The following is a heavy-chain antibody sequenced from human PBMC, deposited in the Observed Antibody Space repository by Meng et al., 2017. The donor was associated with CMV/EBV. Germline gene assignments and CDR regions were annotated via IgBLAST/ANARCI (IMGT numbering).Heavy chain of an antibody. V-gene: IGHV1-8*01. J-gene: IGHJ4*02. CDR1: GYTFPNYD. CDR2: MNPHSGDT. CDR3: AGGDY. Sequence: QVQLVQFGAQGKTPGASVKDSCKNSGYTFPNYDINWGGQATGQRLEWKGWMNPHSGDTGYAQKFQGRVTMTRNISTSTAYMELSSLRSEDTAVYYCAGGDYWGPGTLVAVSS.